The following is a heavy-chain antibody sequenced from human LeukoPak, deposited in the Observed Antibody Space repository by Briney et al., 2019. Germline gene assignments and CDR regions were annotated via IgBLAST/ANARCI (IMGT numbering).Heavy chain of an antibody. CDR3: AKGPLVAALADWFDP. CDR2: IYSGGST. V-gene: IGHV3-53*01. Sequence: PGGSLRLSCAASGFTVSSNYMSWVRQAPGKGLEWVSVIYSGGSTYYADSVKGRFTISRHNSKNTLYLQMNSLRAEDTAAYYCAKGPLVAALADWFDPWGQGTLVTVSS. CDR1: GFTVSSNY. J-gene: IGHJ5*02. D-gene: IGHD2-15*01.